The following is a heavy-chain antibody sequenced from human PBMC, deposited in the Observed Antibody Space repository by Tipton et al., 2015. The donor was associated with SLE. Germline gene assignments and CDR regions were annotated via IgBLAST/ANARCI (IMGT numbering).Heavy chain of an antibody. CDR3: AKDTRANDGNGDSADS. D-gene: IGHD4-17*01. CDR1: GFTFSSYG. Sequence: SLRLSCDASGFTFSSYGMHWVRQAPGKGLEWVAFILYDENNKYYADPVKGRFTISRDNSKNTLYLQMISLRAGDTAVYYCAKDTRANDGNGDSADSWGQGTLVTVSS. J-gene: IGHJ4*02. V-gene: IGHV3-30*02. CDR2: ILYDENNK.